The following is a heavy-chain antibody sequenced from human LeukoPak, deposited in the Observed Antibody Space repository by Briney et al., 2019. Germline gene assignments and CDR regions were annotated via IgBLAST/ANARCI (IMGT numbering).Heavy chain of an antibody. D-gene: IGHD2-2*02. CDR2: IYYSGST. Sequence: SQTLSLTCTVSGGSISSGDYDWSWIRQPPGKGLEWIGYIYYSGSTYYNPSLKSRFTISVDTSKNQFSLKLSSVTAADTAVYYCARDPKGYCSSTSCYTPNYWGQGTLVTVSS. V-gene: IGHV4-30-4*08. J-gene: IGHJ4*02. CDR3: ARDPKGYCSSTSCYTPNY. CDR1: GGSISSGDYD.